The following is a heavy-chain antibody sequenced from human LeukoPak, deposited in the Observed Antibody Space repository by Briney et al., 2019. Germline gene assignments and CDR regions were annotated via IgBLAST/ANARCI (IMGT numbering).Heavy chain of an antibody. CDR1: GFTFSSYG. V-gene: IGHV3-30*18. CDR2: ISYDGSNK. D-gene: IGHD4-17*01. Sequence: GSLRLSCAASGFTFSSYGMHWVRRAPGKGLEWVAVISYDGSNKYYADSVKGRFTISRDNSKNTLYLQMNSLRAEDTAVYYCAKGGYGDSPGYFDYWGQGTLVTVSS. J-gene: IGHJ4*02. CDR3: AKGGYGDSPGYFDY.